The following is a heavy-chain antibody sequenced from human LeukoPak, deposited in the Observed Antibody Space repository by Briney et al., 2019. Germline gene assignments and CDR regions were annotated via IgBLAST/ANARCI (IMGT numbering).Heavy chain of an antibody. CDR1: GFTFSSYS. CDR2: ISSSSSYI. CDR3: APDILTGSYSGY. V-gene: IGHV3-21*04. J-gene: IGHJ4*02. D-gene: IGHD3-9*01. Sequence: GGSLRLSCAASGFTFSSYSMNWVRQAPGKGLEWVSSISSSSSYIYYADSVKGRFTISRDNAKNSLYLQMNNLTTEDTAIYYCAPDILTGSYSGYWDQGTLVTVSS.